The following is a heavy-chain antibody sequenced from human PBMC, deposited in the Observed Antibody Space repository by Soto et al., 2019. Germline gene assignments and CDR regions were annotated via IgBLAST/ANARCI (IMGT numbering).Heavy chain of an antibody. Sequence: GGSLRLSCAASGFTFSSYWMSWVRQAPGKGLEWVANIKQDGSEKYYVDSGKGRFTISRDNAKNSLYLQMNSLRAEDTAVYYCARDFSEVEYSGYERSHYWGQGTLVTVSS. CDR1: GFTFSSYW. J-gene: IGHJ4*02. V-gene: IGHV3-7*01. D-gene: IGHD5-12*01. CDR3: ARDFSEVEYSGYERSHY. CDR2: IKQDGSEK.